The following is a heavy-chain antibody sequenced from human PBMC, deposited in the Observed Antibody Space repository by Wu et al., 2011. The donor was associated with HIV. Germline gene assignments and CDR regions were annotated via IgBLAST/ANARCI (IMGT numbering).Heavy chain of an antibody. D-gene: IGHD1-14*01. CDR3: ARDGRGTGDY. J-gene: IGHJ4*02. CDR1: GGTFNSYA. V-gene: IGHV1-69*14. CDR2: VIPIFGTA. Sequence: QVQPVQSGAEVKKPGSSVKVSCKASGGTFNSYAISWVRQAPGQGLEWMGGVIPIFGTANYAQKFQGRVTITADKSTSTAYMELSSLRSDDTAIYYCARDGRGTGDYWGQGTLVTVSS.